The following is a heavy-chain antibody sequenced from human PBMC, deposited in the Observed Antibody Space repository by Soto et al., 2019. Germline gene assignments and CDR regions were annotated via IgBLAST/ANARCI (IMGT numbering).Heavy chain of an antibody. CDR2: ISYDGNNK. CDR3: AKSVYNWNDGFFDY. CDR1: GFTFSSYG. J-gene: IGHJ4*02. Sequence: ESGGGVVQPGRSLRLSCAASGFTFSSYGMHWVRQAPGKGLEWVAVISYDGNNKYYADPVKGRFTISRDNSKNTLYLQMNSLRAGDTAVYYCAKSVYNWNDGFFDYWGQGTLVTVSS. V-gene: IGHV3-30*18. D-gene: IGHD1-1*01.